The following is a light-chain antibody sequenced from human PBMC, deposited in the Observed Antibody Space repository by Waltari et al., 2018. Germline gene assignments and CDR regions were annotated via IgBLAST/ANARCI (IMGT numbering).Light chain of an antibody. CDR2: NND. J-gene: IGLJ2*01. V-gene: IGLV1-47*01. CDR3: ASWDDSMSVA. CDR1: SSNIGANF. Sequence: QSVLTQPPSASGTPGQTVTIPCSGTSSNIGANFVFWYQQLPGSAPRLIIHNNDRRPSGVPDRFSGSKSGTSGSLVISGIRAEDEADYICASWDDSMSVAFGGGTKLTVL.